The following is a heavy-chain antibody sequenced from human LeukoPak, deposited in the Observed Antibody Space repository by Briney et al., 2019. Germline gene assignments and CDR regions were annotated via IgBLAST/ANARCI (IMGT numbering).Heavy chain of an antibody. V-gene: IGHV4-61*02. Sequence: SQTLSLTCTVSGGSISSGSYYWSWIRQPAGKGLEWIGRIYTSGSTNYNPSLKSRATISVDTSKNQLSLKLSSVTAADTAVYYCARELEYSSSSPIDYWGQGTLVTVSS. CDR1: GGSISSGSYY. D-gene: IGHD6-6*01. CDR2: IYTSGST. J-gene: IGHJ4*02. CDR3: ARELEYSSSSPIDY.